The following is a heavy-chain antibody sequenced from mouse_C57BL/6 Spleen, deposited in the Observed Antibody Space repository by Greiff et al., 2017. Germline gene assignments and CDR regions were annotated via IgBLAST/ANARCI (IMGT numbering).Heavy chain of an antibody. CDR3: ARHEYFAY. V-gene: IGHV5-6*01. CDR1: GFTFSSYG. D-gene: IGHD5-1*01. CDR2: ISSGGSYT. J-gene: IGHJ3*01. Sequence: EVQLQESGGDLVKPGGSLKLSCAASGFTFSSYGMSWVRQTPDKSLEWVATISSGGSYTYYPDSVKGRFTISRDNAKNTLYLQMSSLKSEDTAMYYCARHEYFAYWGQGTLVTVSA.